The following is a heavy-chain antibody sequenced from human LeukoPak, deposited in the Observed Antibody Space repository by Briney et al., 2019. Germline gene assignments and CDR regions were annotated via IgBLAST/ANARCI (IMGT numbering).Heavy chain of an antibody. D-gene: IGHD6-19*01. Sequence: SETLSLTCTVSGGSISSYYWSWIRQPPGKGLEWIGYIYYSGSTNYNPSLKSRVTISVDTSKNQFSLKLSSVTAADTAVYYCASGWSRYYFDYWGQGTLVTVSS. CDR3: ASGWSRYYFDY. CDR1: GGSISSYY. CDR2: IYYSGST. J-gene: IGHJ4*02. V-gene: IGHV4-59*08.